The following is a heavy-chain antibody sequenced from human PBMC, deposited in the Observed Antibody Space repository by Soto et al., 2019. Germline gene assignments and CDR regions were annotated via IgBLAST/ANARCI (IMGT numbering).Heavy chain of an antibody. D-gene: IGHD3-3*01. V-gene: IGHV3-23*01. Sequence: GGSLRLSCAASGFTFSSYAMSWVRQAPGKGLEWVSAISGSGGSTYYADSVKGRFTISRDNSENTLYLQMNSLRAEDTAVYYCAKFLGGYYTYFDYWGQGTLVTVSS. CDR2: ISGSGGST. CDR1: GFTFSSYA. CDR3: AKFLGGYYTYFDY. J-gene: IGHJ4*02.